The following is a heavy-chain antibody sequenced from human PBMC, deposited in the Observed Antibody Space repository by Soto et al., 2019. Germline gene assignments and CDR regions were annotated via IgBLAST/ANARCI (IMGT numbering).Heavy chain of an antibody. J-gene: IGHJ1*01. CDR1: GFTFSSYA. Sequence: GGSLRLSCAASGFTFSSYAMSWVRQAPGKGLEWISAISGSGGSTYYADSVKGRFTISRDNSKNTLYLQMNSLRAEDTAAYYCAKEWHRSSGVQHWGHGTLFTGS. CDR3: AKEWHRSSGVQH. V-gene: IGHV3-23*01. CDR2: ISGSGGST. D-gene: IGHD6-13*01.